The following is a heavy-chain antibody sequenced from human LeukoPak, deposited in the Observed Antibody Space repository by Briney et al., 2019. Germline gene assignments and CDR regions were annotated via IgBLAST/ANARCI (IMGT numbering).Heavy chain of an antibody. Sequence: SQTLSLTCTVSGGSISSGVYYWSWIRQHPGKGLEWIGYIYYSGSTYYNPSLKSRVTISVDTSKNQFSLKLSSVTAADTAVYYCARALRYFDWLYYFDYWGQGTLVTVSS. CDR1: GGSISSGVYY. CDR2: IYYSGST. J-gene: IGHJ4*02. V-gene: IGHV4-31*03. D-gene: IGHD3-9*01. CDR3: ARALRYFDWLYYFDY.